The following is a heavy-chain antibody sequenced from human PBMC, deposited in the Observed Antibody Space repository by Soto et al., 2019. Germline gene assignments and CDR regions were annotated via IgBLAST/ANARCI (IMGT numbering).Heavy chain of an antibody. J-gene: IGHJ6*02. D-gene: IGHD1-26*01. V-gene: IGHV4-59*11. CDR1: GGSIINHY. Sequence: PSETLSLTCTVSGGSIINHYWSWIRQPPGKGLEWIGYIYYTGSTSYNPSLKSRLTISVDTSKKQFSLNLNSVTAADTAVYYCARVGPNTQFLYYNALDVWGQGTTVTVSS. CDR3: ARVGPNTQFLYYNALDV. CDR2: IYYTGST.